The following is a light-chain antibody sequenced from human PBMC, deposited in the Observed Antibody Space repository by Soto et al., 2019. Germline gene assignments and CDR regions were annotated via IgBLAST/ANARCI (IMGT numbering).Light chain of an antibody. J-gene: IGKJ1*01. V-gene: IGKV3-20*01. CDR3: QQYDSSPRT. CDR1: QSVRSSH. CDR2: GAS. Sequence: EIVLTQSPGTLSLSPGERATLSCRASQSVRSSHLVWYQQKPGQAPRLLISGASSRAADIPDRFSGSGSGTDFTLTINRLEPEDFAVYYCQQYDSSPRTFGQGTKVDIK.